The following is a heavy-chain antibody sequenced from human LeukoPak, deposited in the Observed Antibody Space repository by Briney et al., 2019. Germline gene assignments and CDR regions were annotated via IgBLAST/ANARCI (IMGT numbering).Heavy chain of an antibody. CDR2: IYYIGST. V-gene: IGHV4-4*02. D-gene: IGHD1-26*01. CDR1: GVSISSSEW. Sequence: SETLSLTCAVSGVSISSSEWWIWVRQPPGKGLEWIGYIYYIGSTNYNPSLKSRVTISVDTSKNQFSLKLSSVTAADTAVYYCARISGSPYYYGMDVWGQGTTVTVSS. J-gene: IGHJ6*02. CDR3: ARISGSPYYYGMDV.